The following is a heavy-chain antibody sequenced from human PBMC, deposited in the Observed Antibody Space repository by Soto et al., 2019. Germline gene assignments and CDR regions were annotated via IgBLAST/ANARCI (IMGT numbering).Heavy chain of an antibody. CDR3: ARVPIYTPPYYFYGMDV. CDR1: GGSIRSDY. J-gene: IGHJ6*02. V-gene: IGHV4-4*07. CDR2: IYTSGST. Sequence: SETLSLTFTVSGGSIRSDYWSWIRQPAGKGLEWIGRIYTSGSTNYNPSLKSRVTMSVDTSKNQFSLKLSSVTAADTAVYYCARVPIYTPPYYFYGMDVWGQGTTITVSS. D-gene: IGHD4-4*01.